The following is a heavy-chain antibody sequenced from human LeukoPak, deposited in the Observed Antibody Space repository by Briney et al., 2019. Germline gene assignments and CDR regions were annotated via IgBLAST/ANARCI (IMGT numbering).Heavy chain of an antibody. J-gene: IGHJ5*02. CDR1: GYTLTGLS. D-gene: IGHD2-2*01. Sequence: ASVKVSCKVSGYTLTGLSMHWVRQAPGKGLEWMGGFDPEDGETIYAQKFQGRVTMTEDTSTDTAYMELSSLRSEDTAVYYCATADIVVVPAARSPTTGWFDPWGQGTLVTVSS. CDR3: ATADIVVVPAARSPTTGWFDP. V-gene: IGHV1-24*01. CDR2: FDPEDGET.